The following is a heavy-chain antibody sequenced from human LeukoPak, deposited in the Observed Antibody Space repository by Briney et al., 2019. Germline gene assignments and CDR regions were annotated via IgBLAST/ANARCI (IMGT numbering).Heavy chain of an antibody. CDR2: MYTSGST. CDR3: ARTSDDFWSGWFDP. D-gene: IGHD3-3*01. CDR1: GASISSYY. J-gene: IGHJ5*02. V-gene: IGHV4-4*07. Sequence: SETLSLTCTVSGASISSYYWSWVRQPAGKGLEWVGLMYTSGSTNYNPSLKSRVTMSIDTSKNQLSLRLSSVTAADTAVYYCARTSDDFWSGWFDPWGQGTPVTVSS.